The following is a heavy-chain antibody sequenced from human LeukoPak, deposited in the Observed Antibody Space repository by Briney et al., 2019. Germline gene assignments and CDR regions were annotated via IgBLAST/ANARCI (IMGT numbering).Heavy chain of an antibody. Sequence: PSETLSLTCAVYGGSFSGYYWSWIRQPPGKGLEWTGEINHSGSTNYNPSLKSRVTISVDTSKNQFSLKLSSVTAADTTVYYCAASRYDYGDYVPLVYWGQGTLVTVSS. J-gene: IGHJ4*02. CDR1: GGSFSGYY. V-gene: IGHV4-34*01. CDR3: AASRYDYGDYVPLVY. CDR2: INHSGST. D-gene: IGHD4-17*01.